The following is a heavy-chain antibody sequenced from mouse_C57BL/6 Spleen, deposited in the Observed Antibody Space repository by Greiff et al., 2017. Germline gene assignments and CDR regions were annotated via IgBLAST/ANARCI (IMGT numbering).Heavy chain of an antibody. CDR1: GYTFTDYY. CDR2: INPNNGGT. CDR3: ARSRYYGSSEGFAY. V-gene: IGHV1-26*01. Sequence: VQLQQSGPELVKPGASVKISCKASGYTFTDYYMNWVKQSPGKSLEWIGDINPNNGGTSYNQKFKGKATLTVDKSSSTAYMELRSLTSEDSAVYSCARSRYYGSSEGFAYWGQGTLVTVSA. D-gene: IGHD1-1*01. J-gene: IGHJ3*01.